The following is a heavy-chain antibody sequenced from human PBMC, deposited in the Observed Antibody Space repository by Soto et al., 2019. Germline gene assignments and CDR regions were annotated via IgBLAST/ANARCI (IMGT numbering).Heavy chain of an antibody. CDR2: ISYDGSNK. CDR3: AKDGSGHFDY. V-gene: IGHV3-30*18. D-gene: IGHD2-15*01. Sequence: QVQLVESGGGVVQPGRSLRLSCAASGFTFSSYGMHWVRQAPGKGLEWVAVISYDGSNKYYADSVKGRFTISRDNSKNTLYLQMNSLRAEDTAVDYCAKDGSGHFDYWGQGTLVTVSS. CDR1: GFTFSSYG. J-gene: IGHJ4*02.